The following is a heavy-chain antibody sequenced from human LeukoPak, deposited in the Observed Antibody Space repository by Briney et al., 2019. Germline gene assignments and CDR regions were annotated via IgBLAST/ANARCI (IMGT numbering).Heavy chain of an antibody. D-gene: IGHD3-10*01. J-gene: IGHJ4*02. CDR2: IKSKTDGGTT. CDR3: TTGLTMVRGLMSYSDY. Sequence: GGSLRLSGAASGFTFNNAWMTWVRQAPGKGLEWVGRIKSKTDGGTTDYAAPVKGRFTISRDDSKNTLYLQMNSLKTEDTAVYYCTTGLTMVRGLMSYSDYWGQGTLVTVSS. CDR1: GFTFNNAW. V-gene: IGHV3-15*01.